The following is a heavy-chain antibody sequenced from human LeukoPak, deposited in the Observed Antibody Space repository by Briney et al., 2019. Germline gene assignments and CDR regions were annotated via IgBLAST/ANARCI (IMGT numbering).Heavy chain of an antibody. V-gene: IGHV3-21*01. CDR2: TGSSSSHI. CDR3: ARLGSGGSREDTFDI. CDR1: EFTFSSYS. D-gene: IGHD1-26*01. Sequence: PGGSLRLSCAASEFTFSSYSMNWVRQTPGKGLEWVSSTGSSSSHIYYADSVKGRFTISRDNAKNSLYLQMNSLRAEDTAVYYCARLGSGGSREDTFDIWGQGTMVTVSS. J-gene: IGHJ3*02.